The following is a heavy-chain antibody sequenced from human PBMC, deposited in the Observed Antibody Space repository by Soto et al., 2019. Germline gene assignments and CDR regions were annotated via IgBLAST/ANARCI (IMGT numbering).Heavy chain of an antibody. D-gene: IGHD3-3*01. Sequence: QLQLQESGPGLVKPSETLSLTCTVSGGSISSSSYYWGWIRQPPGKGLEWIGSIYYSGSTYYNPSLKSRVPIAVDTSKNQFSLKLGSATAADTAVYYCGRHDYLWPWMMSGYRADYWGQGTLVTVSS. CDR3: GRHDYLWPWMMSGYRADY. CDR2: IYYSGST. J-gene: IGHJ4*02. V-gene: IGHV4-39*01. CDR1: GGSISSSSYY.